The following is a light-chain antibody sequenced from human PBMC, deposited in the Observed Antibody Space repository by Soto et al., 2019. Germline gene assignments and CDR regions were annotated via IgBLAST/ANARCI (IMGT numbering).Light chain of an antibody. V-gene: IGKV3D-20*02. Sequence: ELVLTQSPGTLSLSPGGRATLSCRASQSVRSSYLAWYQQKPGQAPRLLIYYISTRATGIPARFSGSGSGTEFTLTINSLQSEESAVYYCQQHNQWPITVGQGTRLEIK. CDR3: QQHNQWPIT. CDR2: YIS. CDR1: QSVRSSY. J-gene: IGKJ5*01.